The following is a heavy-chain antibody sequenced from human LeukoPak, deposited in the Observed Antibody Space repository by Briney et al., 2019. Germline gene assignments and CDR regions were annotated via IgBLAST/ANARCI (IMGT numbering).Heavy chain of an antibody. CDR3: ARNPERKYWFDP. J-gene: IGHJ5*02. CDR1: GFTFKGHA. CDR2: ISWDGNIE. Sequence: HSGRSLRLSCSASGFTFKGHAMPWIRQAPGKGLEWVAFISWDGNIEHYADSVKGRFTISRDNPKNTLYLHLDNLRADDTAMYYCARNPERKYWFDPWGQGSLVTVSS. V-gene: IGHV3-30-3*01.